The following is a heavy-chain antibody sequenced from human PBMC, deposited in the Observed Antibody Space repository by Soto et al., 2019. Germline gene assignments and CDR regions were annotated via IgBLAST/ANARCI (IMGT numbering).Heavy chain of an antibody. V-gene: IGHV4-39*01. J-gene: IGHJ5*02. Sequence: LSLTCSVSGGSINSSSYFWGWFRQPPGKGLEWIGSIYYSGSTHYNPSLRSRVTISVDTSKNQFSLKLSSVTAADTAVFYCARHYSSGSRNWFDPWGQGTMVTVYS. CDR3: ARHYSSGSRNWFDP. D-gene: IGHD6-19*01. CDR1: GGSINSSSYF. CDR2: IYYSGST.